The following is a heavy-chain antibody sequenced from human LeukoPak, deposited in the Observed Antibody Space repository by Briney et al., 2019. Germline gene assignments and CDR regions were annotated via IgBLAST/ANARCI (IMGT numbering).Heavy chain of an antibody. Sequence: PGGSLRLSCAASGFTFGSYWMNWVRQAPGKGLEWVANISPDGSEKYHVDPVKGRFTISRDNAKNSLFLQMNSLRAEDTAVYYCGSERRRDYGGSYWGQGTLVTVSS. CDR3: GSERRRDYGGSY. CDR2: ISPDGSEK. D-gene: IGHD2-21*01. V-gene: IGHV3-7*01. CDR1: GFTFGSYW. J-gene: IGHJ4*02.